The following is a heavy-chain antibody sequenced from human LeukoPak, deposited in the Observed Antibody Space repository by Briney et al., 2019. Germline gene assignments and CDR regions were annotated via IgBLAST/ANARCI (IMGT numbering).Heavy chain of an antibody. Sequence: PSETLSLTCTVSGGSISSYYWSWIRQPPGKGLEWIGYIHYSGSTNYNPSLKSRVTMSVDTSKNQFSLKLRSVTAADTAVYYCARGQARLAWFDPWGQGTLVTVSS. CDR3: ARGQARLAWFDP. CDR1: GGSISSYY. CDR2: IHYSGST. V-gene: IGHV4-59*08. J-gene: IGHJ5*02. D-gene: IGHD6-19*01.